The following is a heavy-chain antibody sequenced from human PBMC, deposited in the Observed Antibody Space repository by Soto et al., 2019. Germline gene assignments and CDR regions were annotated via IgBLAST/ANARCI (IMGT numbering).Heavy chain of an antibody. CDR1: GYIFTNYW. CDR3: ARHGSIGARQNWFDP. Sequence: RGESLKISCKGSGYIFTNYWIGWVRQMPGKGLEWMGIVYSGDSDTRYSPSFQGQITISVDKSINTAYLQWSSLKASDTATYYCARHGSIGARQNWFDPWGQGTLVTVSS. V-gene: IGHV5-51*01. CDR2: VYSGDSDT. J-gene: IGHJ5*02. D-gene: IGHD6-6*01.